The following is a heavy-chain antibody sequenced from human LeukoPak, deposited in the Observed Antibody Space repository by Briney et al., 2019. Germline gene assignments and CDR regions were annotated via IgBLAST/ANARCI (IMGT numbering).Heavy chain of an antibody. D-gene: IGHD2-8*02. Sequence: GGSLRLSCAASGFPLSSYTMNWVRQAPGKGLEWVSSISRSGTSVYYADSMKGRFTISRDNAKNSLYLQMNSLRAEDTAVYYCARGRWGILPPDYWGQGTLVTASS. CDR2: ISRSGTSV. CDR1: GFPLSSYT. CDR3: ARGRWGILPPDY. J-gene: IGHJ4*02. V-gene: IGHV3-21*01.